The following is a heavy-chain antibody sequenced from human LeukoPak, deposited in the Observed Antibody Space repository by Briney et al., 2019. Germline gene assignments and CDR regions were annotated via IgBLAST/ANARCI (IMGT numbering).Heavy chain of an antibody. CDR1: GFSFSGST. Sequence: GGSLRLSCAASGFSFSGSTVHWVRQSSGKGLEWVGHIDKKDNLYATAYAESVKGRFTISRDDSKDTAFLHMDSLKTEDTALYYCTRDRGTYNWFDPWGQGTLVTVSS. J-gene: IGHJ5*02. V-gene: IGHV3-73*01. CDR2: IDKKDNLYAT. D-gene: IGHD2-15*01. CDR3: TRDRGTYNWFDP.